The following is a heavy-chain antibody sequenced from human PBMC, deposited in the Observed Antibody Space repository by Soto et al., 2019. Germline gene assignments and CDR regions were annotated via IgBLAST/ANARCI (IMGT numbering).Heavy chain of an antibody. CDR1: GGSISSGDYY. V-gene: IGHV4-30-4*01. J-gene: IGHJ6*02. CDR3: ARDSRGYSYGYIHYYYYYGMDV. D-gene: IGHD5-18*01. CDR2: IYYSGST. Sequence: SETLSLTCTVSGGSISSGDYYWIWIRQPPGKGLDWIGYIYYSGSTYYNPSLESRVTISVDTSKNQFSLKLSSVTAADTAVYYCARDSRGYSYGYIHYYYYYGMDVWGQGTTVTVSS.